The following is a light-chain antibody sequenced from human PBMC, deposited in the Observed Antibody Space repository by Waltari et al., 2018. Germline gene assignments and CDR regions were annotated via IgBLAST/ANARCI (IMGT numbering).Light chain of an antibody. CDR3: LQHNSYPWT. V-gene: IGKV1-17*01. CDR1: QGIRND. Sequence: DIQMTQSPSSLSASVGDRVTITCRASQGIRNDLLWYQQKPGKAPNRLIYDASSLQSGFPSRLRGSGSGTEFTLTISSLQPEDFATYYCLQHNSYPWTFGQGTKVEIK. CDR2: DAS. J-gene: IGKJ1*01.